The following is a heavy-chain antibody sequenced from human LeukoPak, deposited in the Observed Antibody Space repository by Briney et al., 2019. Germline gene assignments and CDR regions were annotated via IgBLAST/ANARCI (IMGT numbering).Heavy chain of an antibody. CDR3: ARGQGIAVAGYYYYYMDV. Sequence: SETLSLTCAVYGGSFSGYYWSWIRQPPGKGLEWIGEINHSGSTNYNPSLKSRVTISVDTSKNRFSLKLSSVTAADTAVYYCARGQGIAVAGYYYYYMDVWGKGTTVTVSS. V-gene: IGHV4-34*01. D-gene: IGHD6-19*01. J-gene: IGHJ6*03. CDR2: INHSGST. CDR1: GGSFSGYY.